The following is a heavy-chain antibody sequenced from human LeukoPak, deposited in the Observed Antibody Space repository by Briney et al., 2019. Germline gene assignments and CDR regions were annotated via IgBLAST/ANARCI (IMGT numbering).Heavy chain of an antibody. V-gene: IGHV5-51*01. CDR3: ARPGSARLECSGGSCYSLAPGALDI. Sequence: GESLKISCKGSGYSFTSYWIGWVRQMPGKGLEWMGIIYPGDSDTRYSPSFQGQVTISADKSISTAYLQWSSLKASDTAMYYCARPGSARLECSGGSCYSLAPGALDIWGQGTMVTVSS. CDR2: IYPGDSDT. J-gene: IGHJ3*02. CDR1: GYSFTSYW. D-gene: IGHD2-15*01.